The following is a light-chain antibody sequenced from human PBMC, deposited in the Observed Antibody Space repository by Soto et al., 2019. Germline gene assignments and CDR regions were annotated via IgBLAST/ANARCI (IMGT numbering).Light chain of an antibody. J-gene: IGLJ1*01. CDR1: SSDVGGYNY. V-gene: IGLV2-8*01. CDR3: ISYAGNAYV. CDR2: EVS. Sequence: QSALTQPPSASGSPGQSVTISCSGTSSDVGGYNYVSWYQQHPGKAPKLMIYEVSKRPSGVPDRFSGSKSGNTASLTVSGLQAEDEADYYCISYAGNAYVFGTGTKLTVL.